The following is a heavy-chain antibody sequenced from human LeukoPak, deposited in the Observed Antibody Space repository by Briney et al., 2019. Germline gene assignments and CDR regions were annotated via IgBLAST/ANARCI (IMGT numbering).Heavy chain of an antibody. D-gene: IGHD3-22*01. V-gene: IGHV3-23*01. Sequence: GGSLRLSCAASGFIFSDFAMSWVRQAPGKGLEWVSGMSASGSHTHSADFVKGRFTISRDNSKNTLYLQMNSLRAEDTAVYYCAKRVYDSSGYYWDYWGQGTLVTVSS. CDR2: MSASGSHT. J-gene: IGHJ4*02. CDR1: GFIFSDFA. CDR3: AKRVYDSSGYYWDY.